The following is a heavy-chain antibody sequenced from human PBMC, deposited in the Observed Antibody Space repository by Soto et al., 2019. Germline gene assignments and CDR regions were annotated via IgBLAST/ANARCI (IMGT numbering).Heavy chain of an antibody. D-gene: IGHD2-21*02. J-gene: IGHJ4*02. CDR2: ISYDGSNK. CDR1: GFTFSSYA. CDR3: ARAYCGGDCPPDY. Sequence: QVQLVESGGGVVQPGRSLRLSCAASGFTFSSYAMHWVRQAPGKGLEWVAVISYDGSNKYYADSVKGRFTISRDNSKNTLYLQRNSLRAEDTAVYYCARAYCGGDCPPDYWGQGTLVTVSS. V-gene: IGHV3-30-3*01.